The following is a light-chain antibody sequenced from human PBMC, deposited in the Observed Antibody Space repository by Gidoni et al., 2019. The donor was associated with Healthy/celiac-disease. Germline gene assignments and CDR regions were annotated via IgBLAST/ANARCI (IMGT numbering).Light chain of an antibody. V-gene: IGKV3-20*01. Sequence: ESVVKQSPGTLSLSPGERATLSCRARQSVSSSDLAWYQQKPGQAPRLLIYGASSRATGIPDRFRGSGSGTDFTLTIRRLEPEAFAVYYCQPYGSSPITFXXXTRLELK. CDR1: QSVSSSD. CDR3: QPYGSSPIT. CDR2: GAS. J-gene: IGKJ5*01.